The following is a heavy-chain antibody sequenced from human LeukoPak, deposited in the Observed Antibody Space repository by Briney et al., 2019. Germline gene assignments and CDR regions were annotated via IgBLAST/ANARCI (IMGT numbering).Heavy chain of an antibody. CDR3: AREGSSPMENAFDI. CDR2: INWNGGST. D-gene: IGHD1-26*01. CDR1: GFTFDDYG. Sequence: GGSLRLSCAASGFTFDDYGMSWVRQAPGKGLEWVSGINWNGGSTGYADSVKGRFTISRDNAKNSLYLQMNSLRAEDTALYHCAREGSSPMENAFDIWGQGTMVTVSS. J-gene: IGHJ3*02. V-gene: IGHV3-20*01.